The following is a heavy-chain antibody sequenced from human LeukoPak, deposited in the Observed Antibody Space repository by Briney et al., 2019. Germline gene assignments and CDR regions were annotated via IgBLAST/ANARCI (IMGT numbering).Heavy chain of an antibody. CDR3: ARHSSAMAPLNC. D-gene: IGHD5-18*01. J-gene: IGHJ4*02. Sequence: SETLSLTCTVSGGSISSSSYYWGWIRQPPGKGLEWIGSIYYSGSTYYHPSLKSRVTISVDTSKNQFSLKLSSVTAADTAVYYCARHSSAMAPLNCWGQGTLVTVSS. V-gene: IGHV4-39*01. CDR1: GGSISSSSYY. CDR2: IYYSGST.